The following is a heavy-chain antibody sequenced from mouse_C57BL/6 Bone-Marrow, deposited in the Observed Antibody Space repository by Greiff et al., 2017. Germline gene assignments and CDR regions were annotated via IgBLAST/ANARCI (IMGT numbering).Heavy chain of an antibody. CDR2: IYPRSGNT. V-gene: IGHV1-81*01. CDR1: GYTFTSYG. Sequence: QVQLKESGAELARPGASVKLSCKASGYTFTSYGISWVKQRTGQGLEWIGEIYPRSGNTYYNEKFKGKATLTADKSSSTAYMELRSLTSEVSAVYFCAREGPYYFYDYGGQGTTLTVSS. D-gene: IGHD1-1*01. J-gene: IGHJ2*01. CDR3: AREGPYYFYDY.